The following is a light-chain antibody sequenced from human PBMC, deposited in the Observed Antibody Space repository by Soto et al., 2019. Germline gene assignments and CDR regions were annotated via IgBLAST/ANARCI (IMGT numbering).Light chain of an antibody. CDR1: KLGDKY. J-gene: IGLJ1*01. V-gene: IGLV3-1*01. CDR2: QDS. CDR3: QAWDSSTYV. Sequence: YELTQPPSVSVSPGQTASITCSGDKLGDKYVSWYQQKPGQSPLLVIYQDSKRPSGIPERFSGSNSGNTATLTISRTQAMDEADYYCQAWDSSTYVFGTGTKLTVL.